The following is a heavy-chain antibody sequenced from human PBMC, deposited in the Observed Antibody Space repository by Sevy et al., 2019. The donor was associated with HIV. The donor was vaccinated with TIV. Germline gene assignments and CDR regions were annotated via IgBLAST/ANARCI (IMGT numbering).Heavy chain of an antibody. J-gene: IGHJ2*01. CDR1: GGSISSSSYY. D-gene: IGHD6-19*01. CDR2: LYSTWAT. Sequence: SETLSLTCTISGGSISSSSYYWGWIRQPPGKGLEWMGRLYSTWATSYDPSLESRATVSADTSRNRFYLKLDSVSAADTAVYYCATPLPSGWYEGTGGYFDLWGRGTLVTVSS. V-gene: IGHV4-39*01. CDR3: ATPLPSGWYEGTGGYFDL.